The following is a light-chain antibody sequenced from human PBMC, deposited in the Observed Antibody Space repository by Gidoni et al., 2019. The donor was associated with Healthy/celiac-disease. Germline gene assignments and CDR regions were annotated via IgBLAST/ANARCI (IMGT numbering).Light chain of an antibody. CDR2: LGS. CDR3: MQALQTTWT. Sequence: DIVMTQSPLSLPVTPGEPASIPCRSSQSLLHSNGYNYLDWYLQKPGQSPQLLIYLGSNRASGVPDRFSGSGSGKDFTLKISRVEAEDVGVYYCMQALQTTWTFGQXTKVEIK. CDR1: QSLLHSNGYNY. V-gene: IGKV2-28*01. J-gene: IGKJ1*01.